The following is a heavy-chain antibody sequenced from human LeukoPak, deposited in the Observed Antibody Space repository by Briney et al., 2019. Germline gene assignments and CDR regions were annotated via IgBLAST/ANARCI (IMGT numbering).Heavy chain of an antibody. CDR3: ARDDRDGYNFVY. Sequence: ASVKVSCKASGGTFSSYAISWVRQAPGQGLEWMGRIIPILGIANYAQKFQGRVTITADKSTSTASTELRSLTSEDTAVYYCARDDRDGYNFVYWGQGTLVTVSS. D-gene: IGHD5-24*01. J-gene: IGHJ4*02. CDR1: GGTFSSYA. CDR2: IIPILGIA. V-gene: IGHV1-69*04.